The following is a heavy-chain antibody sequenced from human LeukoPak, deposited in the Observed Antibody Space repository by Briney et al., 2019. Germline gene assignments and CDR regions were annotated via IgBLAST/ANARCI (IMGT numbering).Heavy chain of an antibody. V-gene: IGHV3-23*01. D-gene: IGHD6-13*01. CDR1: GFTFSSYA. Sequence: GGSLRLSCAASGFTFSSYAMSWVRQAPGKGLEWVSAISGSGGSTYYADSVKGRFTISRDNSKNTLYLQMNSLRAEDTAVYYCARVGGRSAAAGTRGDYWGQGTLVTVSS. J-gene: IGHJ4*02. CDR2: ISGSGGST. CDR3: ARVGGRSAAAGTRGDY.